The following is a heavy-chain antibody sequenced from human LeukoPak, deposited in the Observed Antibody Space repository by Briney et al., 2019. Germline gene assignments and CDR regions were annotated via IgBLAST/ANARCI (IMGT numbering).Heavy chain of an antibody. CDR1: GGSIGSSSYY. CDR2: IYHSGST. Sequence: SETLSLTCTVSGGSIGSSSYYWGWIRQPPGKGLEWIGEIYHSGSTNYKPSLKSRVTISVDKSKNQFSLKLSSVTAADTAVYYCAGAHCGGDCYSGRAFDIWGQGTMVTVSS. D-gene: IGHD2-21*02. J-gene: IGHJ3*02. CDR3: AGAHCGGDCYSGRAFDI. V-gene: IGHV4-39*07.